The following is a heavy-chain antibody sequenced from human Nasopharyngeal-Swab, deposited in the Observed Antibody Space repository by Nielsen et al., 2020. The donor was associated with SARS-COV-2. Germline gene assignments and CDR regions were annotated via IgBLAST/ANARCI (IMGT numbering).Heavy chain of an antibody. CDR1: GFTFSSYS. V-gene: IGHV3-21*01. CDR2: ISSSSSYI. Sequence: GGSLRLSCAASGFTFSSYSMNWVRQAPGKGLEWVSSISSSSSYIYYADSVKGRFTISRDNSKNTLYLQMNSLRAEDTAVYYCAKDYYDSSGYYPTDYWGQGTLVTVSS. D-gene: IGHD3-22*01. J-gene: IGHJ4*02. CDR3: AKDYYDSSGYYPTDY.